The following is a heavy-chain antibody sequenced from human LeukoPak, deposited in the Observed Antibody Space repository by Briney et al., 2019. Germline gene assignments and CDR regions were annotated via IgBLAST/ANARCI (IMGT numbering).Heavy chain of an antibody. J-gene: IGHJ6*02. D-gene: IGHD6-6*01. CDR3: AKDGLARYYYYGMDV. CDR2: ISWNSGSI. V-gene: IGHV3-9*01. Sequence: GRSLRLSCAASGFTFDDYAMHWVRQAPGKGLEWVSGISWNSGSIGYADSVKGRFTISRDNAQNFLYLQMNSLRAEDTALYYCAKDGLARYYYYGMDVWGQGTTVTVSS. CDR1: GFTFDDYA.